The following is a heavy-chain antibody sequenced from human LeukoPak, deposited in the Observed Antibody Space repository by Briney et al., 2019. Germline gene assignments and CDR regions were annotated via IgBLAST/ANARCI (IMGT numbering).Heavy chain of an antibody. J-gene: IGHJ4*02. D-gene: IGHD2-15*01. CDR3: ARKGRIPRKVVATKGLNY. V-gene: IGHV1-2*02. Sequence: ASVKVSCKASGYTFTGYYMHWVRQAPGQGLEWMGWINPNSGGTNYAQKFQGRVTMTRDTSISTAYMELSRLRSDDTAVYYCARKGRIPRKVVATKGLNYWGKETLATVS. CDR2: INPNSGGT. CDR1: GYTFTGYY.